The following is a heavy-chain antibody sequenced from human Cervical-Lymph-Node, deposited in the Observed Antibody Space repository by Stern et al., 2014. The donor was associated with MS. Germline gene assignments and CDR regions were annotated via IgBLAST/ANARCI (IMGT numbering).Heavy chain of an antibody. CDR3: ASHFPNWNPFFDY. D-gene: IGHD1-1*01. J-gene: IGHJ4*02. CDR2: IIPLFDTA. V-gene: IGHV1-69*01. Sequence: QVQLMQSGAEVKKPGSSVKVSCKASGGTFTTHGISWVRQAPGQGLEWMGGIIPLFDTANYAPKFQGRGTITEDESTSTAYKELSSLRSDDTAIYYWASHFPNWNPFFDYWGQGTLVTVSS. CDR1: GGTFTTHG.